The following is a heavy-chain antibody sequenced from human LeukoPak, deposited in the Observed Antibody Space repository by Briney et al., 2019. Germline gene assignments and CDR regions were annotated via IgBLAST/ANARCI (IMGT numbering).Heavy chain of an antibody. D-gene: IGHD6-13*01. Sequence: SVKVSCRASGYSFLGYGISWVRQAPGQGLEWMGGIIPIFGTANYAQKFQGRVTITTDESTSTAYMELSSLRSEDTAVYYCARASIAAAGSEYYYYMDVWGKGTTVTVSS. J-gene: IGHJ6*03. CDR1: GYSFLGYG. CDR2: IIPIFGTA. CDR3: ARASIAAAGSEYYYYMDV. V-gene: IGHV1-69*05.